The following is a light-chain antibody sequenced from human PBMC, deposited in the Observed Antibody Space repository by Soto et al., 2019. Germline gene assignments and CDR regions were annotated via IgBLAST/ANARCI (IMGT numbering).Light chain of an antibody. CDR2: AAS. Sequence: DLQMTQSPSSLSASVGDRVTITCRASQNIGVYLNWYQKKPGKAPKLLIHAASSLHSGVPSTLSGSGSGTDFAITISSLQPEDFASYYCHQTAANPWTFAQGTKVEIK. CDR3: HQTAANPWT. J-gene: IGKJ1*01. CDR1: QNIGVY. V-gene: IGKV1-39*01.